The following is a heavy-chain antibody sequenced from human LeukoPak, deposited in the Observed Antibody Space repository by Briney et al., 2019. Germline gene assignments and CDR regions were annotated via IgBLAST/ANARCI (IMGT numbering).Heavy chain of an antibody. CDR3: AKDRGNFYGSGSYFPPGGDY. CDR2: ISGNGGAT. CDR1: GFAFSTYA. J-gene: IGHJ4*02. Sequence: GSLRLSCAASGFAFSTYAMTWVRQAPGKGLEWVSAISGNGGATYYADPVKGRFTISRDNSNNTLYLQMNSLRAEDTAIYYCAKDRGNFYGSGSYFPPGGDYWGQGTLVTVSS. V-gene: IGHV3-23*01. D-gene: IGHD3-10*01.